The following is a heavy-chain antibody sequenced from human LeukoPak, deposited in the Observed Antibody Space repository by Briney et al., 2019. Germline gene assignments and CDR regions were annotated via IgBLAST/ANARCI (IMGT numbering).Heavy chain of an antibody. J-gene: IGHJ5*02. CDR3: ARGWTAAGTLRRWFDP. V-gene: IGHV4-34*01. CDR1: GGSFSGYY. D-gene: IGHD6-13*01. CDR2: INHSGST. Sequence: PSETLSLTCAVYGGSFSGYYWSWIRQPPGEGLEWIGEINHSGSTNYNPSLKSRVTISVDTSKNQFSLKLSSVTAADTAVYYCARGWTAAGTLRRWFDPWGQGTLVTVSS.